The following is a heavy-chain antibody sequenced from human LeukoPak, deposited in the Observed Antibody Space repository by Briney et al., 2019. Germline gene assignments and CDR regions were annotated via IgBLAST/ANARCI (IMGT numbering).Heavy chain of an antibody. D-gene: IGHD2-21*01. Sequence: PSETLSLTCTVSGGSISGDYWSWIRQPAGTGLEWIGRIYTSGRTIYNPSLKSRVTMSVDTSKNQFSLRLNSVTAADTAVYYCARGRIASGAYYYYMDVWGKGTTVTVSS. CDR2: IYTSGRT. CDR3: ARGRIASGAYYYYMDV. V-gene: IGHV4-4*07. J-gene: IGHJ6*03. CDR1: GGSISGDY.